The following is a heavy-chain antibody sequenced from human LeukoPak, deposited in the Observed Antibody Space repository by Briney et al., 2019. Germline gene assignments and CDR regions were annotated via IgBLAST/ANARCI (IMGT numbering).Heavy chain of an antibody. J-gene: IGHJ4*02. CDR2: IRGSGGST. CDR1: GFTFSSYA. V-gene: IGHV3-23*01. D-gene: IGHD1-26*01. CDR3: AKPLIVGAQNSQAFDY. Sequence: GGSLRLSCAASGFTFSSYAMSWVRQAPGMGLEWVSAIRGSGGSTYYADSVKGRFTISRDNSKNTLYLQMNSLRAEDTAVYYCAKPLIVGAQNSQAFDYWGQGTLVTVSS.